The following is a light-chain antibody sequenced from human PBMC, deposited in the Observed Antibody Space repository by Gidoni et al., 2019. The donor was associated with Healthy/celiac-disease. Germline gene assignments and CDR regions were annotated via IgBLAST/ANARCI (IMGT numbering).Light chain of an antibody. J-gene: IGKJ1*01. CDR3: QKYNSAPRT. CDR2: AAS. Sequence: DIQMTQSPSSLSASVGDRVTITCRASQGISNYLAWYQQKPGKVPKLLIYAASTLQSGVPARFSGSGSGTDFTLTISSLQPEDGATYYCQKYNSAPRTFXQXTKVEIK. V-gene: IGKV1-27*01. CDR1: QGISNY.